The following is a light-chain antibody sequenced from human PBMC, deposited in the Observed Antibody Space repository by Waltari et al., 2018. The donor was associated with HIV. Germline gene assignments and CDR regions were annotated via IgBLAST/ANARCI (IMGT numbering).Light chain of an antibody. CDR2: YDS. Sequence: SYVLTQPPSVSVAPGETARITCGGNNIGSKSVHWDQQKPGQAPVLVIYYDSDRPSGIPERFSGSNSGNTATLTISRVEDGDEADYYCQVWDSSSDHVVFGGGTKLTVL. V-gene: IGLV3-21*04. J-gene: IGLJ2*01. CDR3: QVWDSSSDHVV. CDR1: NIGSKS.